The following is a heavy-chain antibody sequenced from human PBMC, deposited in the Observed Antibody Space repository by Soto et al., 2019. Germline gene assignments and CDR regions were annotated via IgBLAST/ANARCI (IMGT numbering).Heavy chain of an antibody. CDR1: GFTFRSYG. Sequence: GGFLRLSCAASGFTFRSYGMHWVRQATGKGLEWVAVISYDGSNKYYADSVKGRFTISRDNSKNTLYLQMNSLRAEDTAVYYCAKDGSGSYYYYYYGMDVWGQGTTVTVSS. CDR3: AKDGSGSYYYYYYGMDV. D-gene: IGHD3-10*01. V-gene: IGHV3-30*18. J-gene: IGHJ6*02. CDR2: ISYDGSNK.